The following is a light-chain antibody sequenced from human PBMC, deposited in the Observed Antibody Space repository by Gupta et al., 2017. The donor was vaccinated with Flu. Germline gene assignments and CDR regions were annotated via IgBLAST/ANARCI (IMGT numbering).Light chain of an antibody. CDR1: SSDVGSYDY. Sequence: QSVTISCTGTSSDVGSYDYVSWYQQLPGNAPRLMMYEVNKRPSGVPDRFSGSKSGNTASLTVSGLQAEDEADYYCSALAGSSVLFGGGTHLNVL. V-gene: IGLV2-8*01. CDR2: EVN. CDR3: SALAGSSVL. J-gene: IGLJ2*01.